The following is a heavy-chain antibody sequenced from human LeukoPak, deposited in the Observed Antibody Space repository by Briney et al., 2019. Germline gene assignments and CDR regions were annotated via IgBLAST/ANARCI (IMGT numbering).Heavy chain of an antibody. Sequence: PGGSLGLSCAASGLTFSSYAMSWVRQAPGKGPEWVSASSGSGDSTYYADSVKGRFTISRDNSKNTLYLQMNSLRAEDTAVYYCAKWGPGSGSWGDIWGQGTMVTVSS. D-gene: IGHD3-10*01. J-gene: IGHJ3*02. CDR2: SSGSGDST. V-gene: IGHV3-23*01. CDR3: AKWGPGSGSWGDI. CDR1: GLTFSSYA.